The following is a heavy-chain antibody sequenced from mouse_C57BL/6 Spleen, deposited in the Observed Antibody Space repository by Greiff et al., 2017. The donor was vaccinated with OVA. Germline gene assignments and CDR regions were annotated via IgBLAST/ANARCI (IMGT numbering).Heavy chain of an antibody. CDR1: GFTFSNYW. Sequence: EVQVVESGGGLVQPGGSMKLSCVASGFTFSNYWMNWVRQSPEKGLEWVAQIRLKSDNYATHYAESGKGRFTISRDDSKSSVYLQMNNLRAEDTGIYYCSAGDYALLDHWGQGTTLPVSS. CDR2: IRLKSDNYAT. V-gene: IGHV6-3*01. D-gene: IGHD2-4*01. CDR3: SAGDYALLDH. J-gene: IGHJ2*01.